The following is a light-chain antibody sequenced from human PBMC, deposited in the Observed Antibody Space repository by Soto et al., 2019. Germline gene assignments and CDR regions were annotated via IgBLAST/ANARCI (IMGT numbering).Light chain of an antibody. J-gene: IGKJ4*01. CDR3: QQYASSPLP. CDR2: GAS. Sequence: EIVLTQSPGTLSLSPGERATLSCRASQSVSSTYLAWYQQKPGQAPRLLIYGASSRATGIPDRFTGSASGTDFTLTISRLEPEDFAVYFCQQYASSPLPFGGGTKVDIX. V-gene: IGKV3-20*01. CDR1: QSVSSTY.